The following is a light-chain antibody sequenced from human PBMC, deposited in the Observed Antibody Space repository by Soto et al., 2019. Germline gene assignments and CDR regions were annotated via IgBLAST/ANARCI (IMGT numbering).Light chain of an antibody. CDR3: CSYSEIGNHLV. Sequence: QSALTQPASVSGSPGQSITFSCIGSRSEVGSYDLVSWYQQHPGRAPKVLIYEVSKRPSGVSNRFSGSKSGNRASLTISGRQAEDEADYYCCSYSEIGNHLVFGGGTKLTVL. V-gene: IGLV2-23*02. CDR1: RSEVGSYDL. J-gene: IGLJ3*02. CDR2: EVS.